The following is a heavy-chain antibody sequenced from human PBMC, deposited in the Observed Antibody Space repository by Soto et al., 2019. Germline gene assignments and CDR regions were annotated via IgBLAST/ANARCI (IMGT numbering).Heavy chain of an antibody. V-gene: IGHV3-23*01. J-gene: IGHJ4*02. CDR3: AKSYSSSSYYYFDY. CDR2: ISGSGGST. D-gene: IGHD6-6*01. CDR1: GVTFSSYA. Sequence: VGSLRLSSAASGVTFSSYAMSWVLQAPGKGLEWVSAISGSGGSTYYADSVKGRFTISRDNSKNTLYLQMNSLRAEDTAVYYCAKSYSSSSYYYFDYWGQGTLVTVSS.